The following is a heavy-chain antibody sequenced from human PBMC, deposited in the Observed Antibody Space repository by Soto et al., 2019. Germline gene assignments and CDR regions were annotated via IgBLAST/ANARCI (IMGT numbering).Heavy chain of an antibody. CDR2: INHSGST. D-gene: IGHD5-12*01. CDR3: ARYYRRSGYDFRLSYYYYGMDV. Sequence: PSETLSLTCAVYGGSFSGYYWSWIRQPPGKGLEWIGEINHSGSTNYNPSLKSRVIISVDTSKNQFSLKLSSVTAADTAVYYCARYYRRSGYDFRLSYYYYGMDVWGQGTTVTVS. J-gene: IGHJ6*02. V-gene: IGHV4-34*01. CDR1: GGSFSGYY.